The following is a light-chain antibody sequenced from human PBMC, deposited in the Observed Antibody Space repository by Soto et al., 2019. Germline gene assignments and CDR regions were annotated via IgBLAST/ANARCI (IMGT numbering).Light chain of an antibody. V-gene: IGLV2-14*01. CDR2: EVS. CDR3: SSYTSSITLDV. J-gene: IGLJ1*01. CDR1: SSDVGDYNY. Sequence: QSVLTQPASVSGSPGQSITISCTGTSSDVGDYNYVSWYQQHPGKAPKLMIYEVSNRPSGVSNRFSGSKSGNTASLTISGLQAEDEADYYCSSYTSSITLDVFGTGTKVTVL.